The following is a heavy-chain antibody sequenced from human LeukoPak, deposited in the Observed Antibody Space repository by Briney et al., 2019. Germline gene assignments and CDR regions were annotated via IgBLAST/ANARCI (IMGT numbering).Heavy chain of an antibody. D-gene: IGHD6-13*01. CDR1: GGSISSSNW. CDR2: IYRSGST. J-gene: IGHJ4*02. CDR3: ASSPYSSSWYDY. V-gene: IGHV4-4*02. Sequence: SETLSLTCAVSGGSISSSNWWSWVRQPPGKGLEWIGEIYRSGSTNYNPSLKSRVTISVDKSKNQFSLKLSSVTAADTAVYYCASSPYSSSWYDYWGQGTLVTVSS.